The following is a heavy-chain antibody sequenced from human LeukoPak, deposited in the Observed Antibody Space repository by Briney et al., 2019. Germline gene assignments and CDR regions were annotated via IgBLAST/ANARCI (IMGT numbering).Heavy chain of an antibody. CDR1: GGSISSSSYY. V-gene: IGHV4-39*07. CDR2: IYYSGGT. J-gene: IGHJ4*02. Sequence: SETLSLTCTVSGGSISSSSYYWGWIRQPPGKGLEWIGYIYYSGGTDYNPSLKSRVTISVDTSKNQFSLKLSSVTAADTAVYYCARDYYDSSGYYFPFDYWGQGTLVTVSS. D-gene: IGHD3-22*01. CDR3: ARDYYDSSGYYFPFDY.